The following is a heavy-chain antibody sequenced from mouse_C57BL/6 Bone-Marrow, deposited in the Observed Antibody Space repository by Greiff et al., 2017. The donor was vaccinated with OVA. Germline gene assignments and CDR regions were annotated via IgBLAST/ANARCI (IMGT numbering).Heavy chain of an antibody. CDR2: IDPENGDT. D-gene: IGHD1-1*01. CDR3: TTDYGGAMDY. Sequence: EVKLQESGAELVRPGASVKLSCTASGFNIKDDYMHWVKQRPEQGLEWIGWIDPENGDTEYASKFQGKATITADTSSNTAYLQLSSLTSEDTAVYYCTTDYGGAMDYWGQGTSVTVSS. J-gene: IGHJ4*01. V-gene: IGHV14-4*01. CDR1: GFNIKDDY.